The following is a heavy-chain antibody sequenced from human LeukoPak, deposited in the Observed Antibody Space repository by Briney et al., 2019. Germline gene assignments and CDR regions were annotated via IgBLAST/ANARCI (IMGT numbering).Heavy chain of an antibody. D-gene: IGHD4/OR15-4a*01. CDR2: ISGSGYNT. Sequence: PGGSLRLSCAASGFTFTSNAMSWVRQAPGKGLEWVSVISGSGYNTYDADSVKGRFTISRDNSKNTLYLQVNSLRAEDTAVYYCVKHGYYDATAYYFDYWGQGTLVTVSS. V-gene: IGHV3-23*01. J-gene: IGHJ4*02. CDR1: GFTFTSNA. CDR3: VKHGYYDATAYYFDY.